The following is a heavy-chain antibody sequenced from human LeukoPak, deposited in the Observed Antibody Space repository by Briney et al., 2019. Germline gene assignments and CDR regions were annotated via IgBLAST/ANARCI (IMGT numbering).Heavy chain of an antibody. CDR1: GGSISRGDYY. Sequence: SQTLSLTRSLSGGSISRGDYYWRWIRQPPGKGLEWFGYIYYSGHHYYNPSLKSRVTMSVDTSKNQFSLKLSSVTAADTAVYYCARLKSYGFCSGGSCSRWFDPWGQGTLVTVSS. V-gene: IGHV4-30-4*01. J-gene: IGHJ5*02. CDR2: IYYSGHH. D-gene: IGHD2-15*01. CDR3: ARLKSYGFCSGGSCSRWFDP.